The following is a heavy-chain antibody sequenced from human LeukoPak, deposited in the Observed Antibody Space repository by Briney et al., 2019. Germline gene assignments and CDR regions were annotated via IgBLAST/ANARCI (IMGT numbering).Heavy chain of an antibody. D-gene: IGHD2-2*01. CDR1: GGSISGYY. V-gene: IGHV4-59*01. J-gene: IGHJ5*02. Sequence: PSETLSLTCTVSGGSISGYYWSWIRQPPGKGLEWIGSIYYSGSTYYNPSLKSRVTISVDTSKNQFSLKLSSVTAADTAVYYCARRRGYCSSTSCYAHWFDPWGQGTLVTVSS. CDR2: IYYSGST. CDR3: ARRRGYCSSTSCYAHWFDP.